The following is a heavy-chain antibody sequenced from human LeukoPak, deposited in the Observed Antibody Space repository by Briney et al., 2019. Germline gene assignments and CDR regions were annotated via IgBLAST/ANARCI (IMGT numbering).Heavy chain of an antibody. V-gene: IGHV3-30*04. Sequence: GGSLRLSCAASGLTFSSYAIHWVRQAPGKGLEGVALISYDGSTKYSTDSVKGRFTISRDNSKNTLYLQMNSLRPEDTAVYYCAGHFGAWHYFDYWGQGTLVTVSS. CDR1: GLTFSSYA. CDR2: ISYDGSTK. D-gene: IGHD3-3*01. J-gene: IGHJ4*02. CDR3: AGHFGAWHYFDY.